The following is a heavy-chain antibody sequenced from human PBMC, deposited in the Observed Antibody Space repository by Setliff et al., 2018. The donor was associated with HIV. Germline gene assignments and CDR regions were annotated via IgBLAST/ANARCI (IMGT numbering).Heavy chain of an antibody. CDR3: ARGYDYLYYGMDV. D-gene: IGHD1-1*01. CDR2: IIPIFGTA. CDR1: GGTFSSYA. Sequence: SVKVSCKASGGTFSSYAISWVRQTPGQGLEWMGGIIPIFGTANYAQKFQGRVTITADESTSTAYMELSSLRSEDTAVYYCARGYDYLYYGMDVWGQGTTVIVSS. V-gene: IGHV1-69*13. J-gene: IGHJ6*02.